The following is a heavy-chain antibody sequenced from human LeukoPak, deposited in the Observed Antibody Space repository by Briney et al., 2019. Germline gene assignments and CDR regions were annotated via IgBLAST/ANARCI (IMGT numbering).Heavy chain of an antibody. CDR2: MYYSGST. V-gene: IGHV4-39*02. D-gene: IGHD1-26*01. CDR1: GGSMSSSSYY. Sequence: SETLSLTCTVSGGSMSSSSYYWGWIRQPPGKGLEWIGSMYYSGSTYYNPSLKSRVTISVDTSKNQFSLKLSSVTAADTAVYYCARDPAGGARGSYGFDYWGQGTLVTVSS. CDR3: ARDPAGGARGSYGFDY. J-gene: IGHJ4*02.